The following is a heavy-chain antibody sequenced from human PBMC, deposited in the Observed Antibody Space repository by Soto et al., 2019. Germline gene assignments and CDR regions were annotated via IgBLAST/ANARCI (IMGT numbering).Heavy chain of an antibody. V-gene: IGHV2-5*02. D-gene: IGHD6-19*01. Sequence: SGPTLVNPTETLTLTCTVSGFSLSNARMGVSWIRQPPGKALEWLALIYWDDDKRYSPSLKSRLTITKDTSKNHVVLTMTNMDPVDTATYYCAHRPGDSSGWYLWGQGTLVTVSS. CDR3: AHRPGDSSGWYL. J-gene: IGHJ5*02. CDR1: GFSLSNARMG. CDR2: IYWDDDK.